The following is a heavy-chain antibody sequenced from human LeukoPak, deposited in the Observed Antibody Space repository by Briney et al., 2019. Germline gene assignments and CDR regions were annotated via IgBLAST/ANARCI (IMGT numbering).Heavy chain of an antibody. CDR3: TTGVRDSSGYYNFDY. D-gene: IGHD3-22*01. CDR2: IKSKTDGGTI. Sequence: GGSLRLSCAASGFTFSNAWMNWVRQSPGKGLEWVGRIKSKTDGGTIDYGAPVKGRFTIPRDDSKNTLFLQMNSLKTEDTAMYHCTTGVRDSSGYYNFDYWGQGTLVTVSS. V-gene: IGHV3-15*01. CDR1: GFTFSNAW. J-gene: IGHJ4*02.